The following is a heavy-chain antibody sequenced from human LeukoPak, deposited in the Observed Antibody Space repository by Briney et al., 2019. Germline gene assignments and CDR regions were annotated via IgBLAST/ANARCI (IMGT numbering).Heavy chain of an antibody. CDR1: GGSISSSSYY. CDR2: IYYGGST. J-gene: IGHJ6*03. D-gene: IGHD6-6*01. V-gene: IGHV4-39*07. CDR3: ARDWYSSSYYYYYYYMDV. Sequence: SETLSLTCTVSGGSISSSSYYWGWIRQPPGKGLEWIGSIYYGGSTYYNPSLKSRVTISVDTSKNQFSLKLSSVTAADTAVYYCARDWYSSSYYYYYYYMDVWGKGITVTVSS.